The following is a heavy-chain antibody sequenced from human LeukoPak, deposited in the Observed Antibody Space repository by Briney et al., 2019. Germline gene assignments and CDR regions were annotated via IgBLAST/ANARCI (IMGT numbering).Heavy chain of an antibody. CDR3: ARSGGYSYGRLPFDY. Sequence: SETLPLTCAVYGGSFSGYYWSWIRQPPGKGLEWIGEINHSGSTNYNPSLKSRVTISVDTSKNQFSLKLSSVTAADTAVYYCARSGGYSYGRLPFDYWGQGTLVTVSS. V-gene: IGHV4-34*01. J-gene: IGHJ4*02. CDR2: INHSGST. CDR1: GGSFSGYY. D-gene: IGHD5-18*01.